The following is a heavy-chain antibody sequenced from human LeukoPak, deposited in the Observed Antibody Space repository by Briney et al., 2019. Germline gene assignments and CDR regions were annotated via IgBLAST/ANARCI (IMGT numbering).Heavy chain of an antibody. D-gene: IGHD5-12*01. CDR1: GYSISGGYY. V-gene: IGHV4-38-2*01. J-gene: IGHJ5*02. Sequence: PSETLSLTCAVSGYSISGGYYWGWIRQPPGKGLEWIGSIYHSGSTYYNPSLKSRVTISVDTSKNQFSLKLSSVTAADTAVYYCARRVKGGYEGWFDPWGQGTLVTVSS. CDR2: IYHSGST. CDR3: ARRVKGGYEGWFDP.